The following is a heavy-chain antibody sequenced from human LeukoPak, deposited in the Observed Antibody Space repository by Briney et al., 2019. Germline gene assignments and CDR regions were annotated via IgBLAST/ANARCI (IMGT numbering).Heavy chain of an antibody. V-gene: IGHV1-8*03. CDR2: MNPNSGNT. Sequence: ASVKVSCKASGYTFTSYDINWVRQATGQGLEWMGWMNPNSGNTGYAQKFQGRVTITRNTSISTAYMELSSLRSEDTAVYYCARVRYCSSTSCYKENWFDPWGQGTLVTVSS. CDR3: ARVRYCSSTSCYKENWFDP. CDR1: GYTFTSYD. D-gene: IGHD2-2*02. J-gene: IGHJ5*02.